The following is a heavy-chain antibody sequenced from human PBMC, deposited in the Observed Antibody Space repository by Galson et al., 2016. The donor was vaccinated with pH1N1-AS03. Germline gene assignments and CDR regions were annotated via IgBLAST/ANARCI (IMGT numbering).Heavy chain of an antibody. J-gene: IGHJ4*02. V-gene: IGHV5-51*01. D-gene: IGHD6-13*01. CDR3: ARDAGTDYFDH. CDR2: IYPGDSDT. CDR1: GYSFARYL. Sequence: QSGAEVKKPGESLKISCKGSGYSFARYLIGWVRQMPGKGLEWMGVIYPGDSDTRYSPSFQGLVTISVDKTFNTAYLQWGSLEASDTAMYYCARDAGTDYFDHWGQGTLVTVPS.